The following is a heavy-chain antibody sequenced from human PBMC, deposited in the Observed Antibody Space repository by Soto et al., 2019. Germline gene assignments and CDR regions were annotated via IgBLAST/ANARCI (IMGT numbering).Heavy chain of an antibody. V-gene: IGHV3-33*01. CDR3: ARDLGRFNFGSAYFVY. CDR2: IWSDGSEK. J-gene: IGHJ4*02. CDR1: GFTFSSNG. D-gene: IGHD3-10*01. Sequence: QVQLVESGGGVVQPGRSLRLSCAASGFTFSSNGMHWVRQAPGKGLEWVAVIWSDGSEKYYADSVKGRFSISRDNSKNTLYLHTDSLRAEDTAVYYCARDLGRFNFGSAYFVYWGQGTLVTVSS.